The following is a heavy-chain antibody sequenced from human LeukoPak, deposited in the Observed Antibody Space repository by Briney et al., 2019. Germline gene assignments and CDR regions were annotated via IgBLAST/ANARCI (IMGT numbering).Heavy chain of an antibody. CDR3: ARSGKIKPIPNWFDP. CDR1: GYTFTSYD. D-gene: IGHD1-14*01. CDR2: MNPNSGNT. Sequence: GASVKVSCKASGYTFTSYDINWVRQATGQGLEWMGWMNPNSGNTGYAQKFQGRVTMTRNTSISTAYMELSSLRSEDTAVYYCARSGKIKPIPNWFDPWGQGTLVTVSS. V-gene: IGHV1-8*01. J-gene: IGHJ5*02.